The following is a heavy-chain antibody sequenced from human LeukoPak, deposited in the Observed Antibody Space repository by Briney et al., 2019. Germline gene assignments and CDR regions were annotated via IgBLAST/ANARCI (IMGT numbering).Heavy chain of an antibody. V-gene: IGHV3-33*01. J-gene: IGHJ3*02. Sequence: GRSLRLSCAASGFTFSHYAIHWVRQAPGKGLEWVAVIWYDGSQKFHADSVKGRFAIPRDNSKNILYLQMDSLRAEDTAVYYCARDHGTVTTIRGFDIWGQGTMVTVSS. CDR3: ARDHGTVTTIRGFDI. CDR1: GFTFSHYA. D-gene: IGHD4-17*01. CDR2: IWYDGSQK.